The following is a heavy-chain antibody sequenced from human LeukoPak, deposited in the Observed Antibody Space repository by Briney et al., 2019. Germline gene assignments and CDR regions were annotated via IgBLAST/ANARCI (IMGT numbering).Heavy chain of an antibody. Sequence: PGGSLRLSCAASGFTFSSYSMNWVRQAPGKGLEWVSSISSSSSYIYYADSVKGRFTISRDNAKNSLYLQMNSLRAEDTAVYYCARDPGLNLMIDDSPWGQGTLVTVSS. CDR3: ARDPGLNLMIDDSP. J-gene: IGHJ5*02. CDR1: GFTFSSYS. V-gene: IGHV3-21*01. D-gene: IGHD2-21*01. CDR2: ISSSSSYI.